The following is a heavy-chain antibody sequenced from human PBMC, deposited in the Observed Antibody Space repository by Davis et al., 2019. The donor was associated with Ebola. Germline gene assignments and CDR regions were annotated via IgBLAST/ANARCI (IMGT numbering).Heavy chain of an antibody. CDR1: GFTFSSYA. CDR2: ISGSGGST. J-gene: IGHJ4*02. CDR3: ATLPGYY. Sequence: GESLKISCAASGFTFSSYAMTWVRQAPGKGLEWVSGISGSGGSTYYADSVKGRFTISRDNSKNTLYLQMNSLRVEDTAVYYCATLPGYYWGQGTLVTVSS. D-gene: IGHD1-26*01. V-gene: IGHV3-23*01.